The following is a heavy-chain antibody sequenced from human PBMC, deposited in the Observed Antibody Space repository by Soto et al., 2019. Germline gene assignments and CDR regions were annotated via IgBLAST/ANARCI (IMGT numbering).Heavy chain of an antibody. Sequence: GGSLRLSCAASGFTVSSKYMNWVRQAPGKGLEWVSIIWSAGLTYYADSVRGRFTISRDISKNILFLQMNNLRAEDSAIYYCARELPPDLWGQGTLVTV. CDR3: ARELPPDL. V-gene: IGHV3-53*01. D-gene: IGHD2-15*01. CDR1: GFTVSSKY. CDR2: IWSAGLT. J-gene: IGHJ5*02.